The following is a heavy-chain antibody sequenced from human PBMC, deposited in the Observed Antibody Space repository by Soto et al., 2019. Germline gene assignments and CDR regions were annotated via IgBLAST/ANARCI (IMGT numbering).Heavy chain of an antibody. CDR2: ISSSSSYI. CDR3: ARDAPDYDFWSGYYPDY. J-gene: IGHJ4*02. V-gene: IGHV3-21*01. D-gene: IGHD3-3*01. Sequence: GSLRLSCAASGFTFSSYSMNWVRQAPGKGLEWVSSISSSSSYIYYADSVKGRFTISRDNAKNSLYLQMNSLRAEDTAVYYCARDAPDYDFWSGYYPDYWGQGTLVTVSS. CDR1: GFTFSSYS.